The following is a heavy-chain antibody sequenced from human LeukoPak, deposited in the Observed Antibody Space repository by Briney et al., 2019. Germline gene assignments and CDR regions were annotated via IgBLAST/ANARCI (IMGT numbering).Heavy chain of an antibody. D-gene: IGHD3-10*01. CDR3: ARLRRMVRGVIRPSEYYYYMDV. Sequence: SETLSLTCAVYGGSFSGYYWSWIRQPPGKGLEWMGEINHSGSTNYNPSLKSRVTISVDTSKNQFSLKLSSVTAADTAVYYCARLRRMVRGVIRPSEYYYYMDVWGKGTTVTVSS. V-gene: IGHV4-34*01. CDR2: INHSGST. J-gene: IGHJ6*03. CDR1: GGSFSGYY.